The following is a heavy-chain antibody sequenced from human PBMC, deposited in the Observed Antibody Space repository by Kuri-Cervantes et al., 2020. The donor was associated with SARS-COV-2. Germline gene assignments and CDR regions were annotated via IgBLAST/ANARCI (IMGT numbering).Heavy chain of an antibody. CDR3: AKTPGYSYGALYFDY. D-gene: IGHD5-18*01. V-gene: IGHV4-59*12. CDR2: IYYSGST. CDR1: GGSISSYY. Sequence: GSLRLSCTVSGGSISSYYWSWIRQPPGKGLEWIGYIYYSGSTNYNPSPKSRVTISVDKSKNQFSLKLSSVTAADTAVYYCAKTPGYSYGALYFDYWGQGTLVTVSS. J-gene: IGHJ4*02.